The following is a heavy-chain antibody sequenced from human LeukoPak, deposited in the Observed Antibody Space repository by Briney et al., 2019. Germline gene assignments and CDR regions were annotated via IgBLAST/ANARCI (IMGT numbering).Heavy chain of an antibody. CDR1: GYTFTGYY. J-gene: IGHJ5*02. V-gene: IGHV1-2*06. CDR3: ARGYCRGGSCYSVENWFDP. Sequence: ASVTVSCKAAGYTFTGYYMFWVRQAPGQGLEWMGRINPNSGGTNYAQKFQGRVTMTRDTSISTAYMELSRLRSDDTAVYYCARGYCRGGSCYSVENWFDPWGQGTLVTVSS. D-gene: IGHD2-15*01. CDR2: INPNSGGT.